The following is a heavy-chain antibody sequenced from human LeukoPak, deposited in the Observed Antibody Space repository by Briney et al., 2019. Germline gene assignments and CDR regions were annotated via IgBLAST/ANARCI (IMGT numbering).Heavy chain of an antibody. D-gene: IGHD2-2*01. V-gene: IGHV3-64*02. CDR1: GFTFSTYA. Sequence: GGSLRLSCAASGFTFSTYAMHWVRQTPGKGLEYVSAISTNGDSTYYADSVKGRFTISRDNSKNTLFLQMGSLRADDMAVYYCARWGSTSCYDYWGQGTLVTVSS. J-gene: IGHJ4*02. CDR2: ISTNGDST. CDR3: ARWGSTSCYDY.